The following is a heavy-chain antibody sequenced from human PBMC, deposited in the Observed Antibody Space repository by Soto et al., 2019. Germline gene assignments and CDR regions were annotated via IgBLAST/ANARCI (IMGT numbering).Heavy chain of an antibody. CDR3: ARHPTAAGRQRVFDY. V-gene: IGHV4-59*08. Sequence: SETLSLTCTVSGGSISSYYWSWIRQPPGKGLEWIGYIYYSGSTNYNPSLKSRVTISIDTSKSQFSLTLSSVTAADTAVYYCARHPTAAGRQRVFDYWGQGSLVIVSS. J-gene: IGHJ4*02. CDR2: IYYSGST. D-gene: IGHD6-13*01. CDR1: GGSISSYY.